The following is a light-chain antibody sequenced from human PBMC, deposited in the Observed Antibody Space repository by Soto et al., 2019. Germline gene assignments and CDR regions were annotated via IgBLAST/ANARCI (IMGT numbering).Light chain of an antibody. CDR2: GAS. J-gene: IGKJ2*01. CDR1: QPIASN. V-gene: IGKV3-15*01. Sequence: EILMTQSPATMSVSPGERATLSCRASQPIASNVAWYQQRPGQPPRLLIFGASTRASDVPDGFTGSGSGTQFTLTIASLHSEDFAVYFCQQYHNWPYTFGQGTKVDIK. CDR3: QQYHNWPYT.